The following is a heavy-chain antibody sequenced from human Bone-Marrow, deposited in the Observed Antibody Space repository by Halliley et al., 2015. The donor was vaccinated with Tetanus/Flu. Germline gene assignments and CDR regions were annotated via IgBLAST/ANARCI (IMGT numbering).Heavy chain of an antibody. D-gene: IGHD3-22*01. Sequence: SYRGNTYNNPSLKSRVTILVDKSNNQFSLRLTSVTAADTAVYFCARGPYYDSSGNYYVWYFDLWGRGTLVTVSS. CDR3: ARGPYYDSSGNYYVWYFDL. V-gene: IGHV4-31*02. CDR2: SYRGNT. J-gene: IGHJ2*01.